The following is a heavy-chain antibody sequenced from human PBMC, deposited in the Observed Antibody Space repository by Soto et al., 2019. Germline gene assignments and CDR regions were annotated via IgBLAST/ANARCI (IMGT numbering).Heavy chain of an antibody. V-gene: IGHV4-59*08. CDR2: IYYSGST. J-gene: IGHJ4*02. Sequence: SETLSLTCTVSGGSISSYYWSWIRQPPGKGLEWIGYIYYSGSTNYNPSLKSRVTISVDTSKNQFSLKLSSVTAADTAVYYCARGPEERGYCSGGSCYIDHPTNLYYFDYWGQGTLVTVSS. D-gene: IGHD2-15*01. CDR3: ARGPEERGYCSGGSCYIDHPTNLYYFDY. CDR1: GGSISSYY.